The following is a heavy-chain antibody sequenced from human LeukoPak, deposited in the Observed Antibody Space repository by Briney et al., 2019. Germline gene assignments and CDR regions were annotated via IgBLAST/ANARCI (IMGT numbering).Heavy chain of an antibody. J-gene: IGHJ5*02. CDR3: ARDRAPVTMIRGAPGGFDP. V-gene: IGHV4-59*11. Sequence: SETLSLTCTVSGGSISSHFWSWIRQPPGKGLEWIGYMFYSGSTNYNPSLKSRVTISVDASKNQFSLKLASVSAADTAVYYCARDRAPVTMIRGAPGGFDPWGQGTLVTVSS. D-gene: IGHD3-10*01. CDR2: MFYSGST. CDR1: GGSISSHF.